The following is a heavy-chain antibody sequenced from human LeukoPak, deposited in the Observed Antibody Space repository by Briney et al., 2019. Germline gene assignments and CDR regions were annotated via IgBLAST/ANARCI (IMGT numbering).Heavy chain of an antibody. V-gene: IGHV3-30*18. CDR3: GKALRTGMFRGVIDY. J-gene: IGHJ4*02. CDR1: GFTFSSYG. CDR2: ISYDGSNK. D-gene: IGHD3-10*01. Sequence: GGSLRLSCAASGFTFSSYGMLWVRQAPGKGREWVADISYDGSNKYYADSAKGRFTISRDNSKNMLYLQMNSLRAEDTAVYYCGKALRTGMFRGVIDYWGQGTPVTVSS.